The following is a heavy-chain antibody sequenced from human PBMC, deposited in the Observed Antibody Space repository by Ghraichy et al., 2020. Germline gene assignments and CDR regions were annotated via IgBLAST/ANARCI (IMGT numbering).Heavy chain of an antibody. CDR3: AKAGKGWGLGYYFDY. CDR1: GFTFSSYA. J-gene: IGHJ4*02. CDR2: ISGSGGST. V-gene: IGHV3-23*01. Sequence: GGSLRLSCAASGFTFSSYAMSWVRQATGKGLEWVSAISGSGGSTYYADSVKGRFTISRDNSKNTLYLQMNSLRAEDTAVYYCAKAGKGWGLGYYFDYWGQGTLVTVSS. D-gene: IGHD7-27*01.